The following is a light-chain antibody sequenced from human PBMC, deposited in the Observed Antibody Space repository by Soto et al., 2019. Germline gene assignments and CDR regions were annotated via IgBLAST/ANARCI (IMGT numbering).Light chain of an antibody. CDR2: SND. CDR1: SSNIGDNT. V-gene: IGLV1-44*01. Sequence: QSVLTQPPSASGTPGQSVTISCSGSSSNIGDNTVNWYQQLPGTAPKLLIYSNDQPSSGVPDRFSGSKSGTSASLAISGLQSEDEADYYCAVWDDSLDGVVFGGGTKLTVL. J-gene: IGLJ2*01. CDR3: AVWDDSLDGVV.